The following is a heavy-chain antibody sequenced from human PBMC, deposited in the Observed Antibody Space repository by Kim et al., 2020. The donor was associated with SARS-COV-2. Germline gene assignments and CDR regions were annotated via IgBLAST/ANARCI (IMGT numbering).Heavy chain of an antibody. CDR3: ARDTYYYDSSGPVDY. J-gene: IGHJ4*02. V-gene: IGHV1-18*01. D-gene: IGHD3-22*01. Sequence: QNLQGRVTMTTDTSTSTAYMELRSLRSDDTAVYYCARDTYYYDSSGPVDYWGQGTLVTVSS.